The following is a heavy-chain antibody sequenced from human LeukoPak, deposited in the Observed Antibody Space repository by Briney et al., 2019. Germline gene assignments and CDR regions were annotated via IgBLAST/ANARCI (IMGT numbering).Heavy chain of an antibody. D-gene: IGHD2-2*02. V-gene: IGHV1-69*13. J-gene: IGHJ5*02. Sequence: SVKVSCKASRGTFSSYAISWVRQAPGQGLEWMGGIIPIFGKANYAQKFQGRLTITSDESTTTAYMELSSLRSEDPAVYYCARVAGGRYCSSTSCYMRGWFDPWGQGTLVTVSS. CDR3: ARVAGGRYCSSTSCYMRGWFDP. CDR2: IIPIFGKA. CDR1: RGTFSSYA.